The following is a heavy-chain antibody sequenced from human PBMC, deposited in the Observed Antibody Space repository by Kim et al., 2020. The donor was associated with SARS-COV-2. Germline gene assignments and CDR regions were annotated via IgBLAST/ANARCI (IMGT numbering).Heavy chain of an antibody. CDR3: ARSEVVPAIYYYMDV. V-gene: IGHV1-69*01. J-gene: IGHJ6*03. D-gene: IGHD2-2*01. Sequence: KFQGRVTITADESTSTAYMELSSLRTEDTAVYYCARSEVVPAIYYYMDVWGKGTTVTVSS.